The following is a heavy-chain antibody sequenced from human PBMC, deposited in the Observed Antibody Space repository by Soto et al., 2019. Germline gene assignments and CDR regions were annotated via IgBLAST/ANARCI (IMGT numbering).Heavy chain of an antibody. Sequence: ASVKVSCKASGYTFTSYAMHWVRQAPGQRLEWMGWINAGNGNTKYSQKFQGRVTITRDTSASTAYMELSSLRSEDTAVYYCAIRRGRDRPWDYWGQGTLVTVS. J-gene: IGHJ4*02. CDR2: INAGNGNT. V-gene: IGHV1-3*01. CDR3: AIRRGRDRPWDY. D-gene: IGHD3-10*01. CDR1: GYTFTSYA.